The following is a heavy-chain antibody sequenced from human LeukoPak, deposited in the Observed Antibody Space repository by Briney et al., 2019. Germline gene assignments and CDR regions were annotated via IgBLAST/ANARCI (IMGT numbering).Heavy chain of an antibody. CDR3: ARGGYYYDSSGYYYFDY. V-gene: IGHV4-39*07. J-gene: IGHJ4*02. CDR2: INHSGST. Sequence: SETLSLTRTVSGGSISSSSYYWGWIRQPPGKGLEWIGEINHSGSTNYNPSLKSRVTISVDTSKNQFSLKLSSVTAADTAVYYCARGGYYYDSSGYYYFDYWGQGTLVTVSS. D-gene: IGHD3-22*01. CDR1: GGSISSSSYY.